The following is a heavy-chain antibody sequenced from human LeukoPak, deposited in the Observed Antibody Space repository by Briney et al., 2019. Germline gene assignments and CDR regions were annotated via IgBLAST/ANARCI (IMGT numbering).Heavy chain of an antibody. CDR2: ISGSGGST. CDR3: AKDRGALGYCSGGSCYADY. CDR1: GFTFSSYA. V-gene: IGHV3-23*01. J-gene: IGHJ4*02. D-gene: IGHD2-15*01. Sequence: PGGSLRLSCAASGFTFSSYAMSWVRQAPGKGLEWVSGISGSGGSTYYEDSVKGRFTISRDNSKNTLYLQMNSLRAEDTAVYYCAKDRGALGYCSGGSCYADYWGKGTLVTVSS.